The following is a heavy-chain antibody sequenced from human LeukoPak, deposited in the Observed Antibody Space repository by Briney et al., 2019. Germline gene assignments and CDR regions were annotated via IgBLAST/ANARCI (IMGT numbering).Heavy chain of an antibody. J-gene: IGHJ4*02. V-gene: IGHV3-30*18. CDR2: ISYEGRTI. Sequence: GRSLRLSCAGAGSTFSNYGMHWVRQAPGKGLEWVAVISYEGRTIYYADSVKGRFTISRDNSRNTLFLQMDSLRPEDTAVYYCAKEGTARTSTWYDNWGQGTLVTVSS. D-gene: IGHD2-2*01. CDR1: GSTFSNYG. CDR3: AKEGTARTSTWYDN.